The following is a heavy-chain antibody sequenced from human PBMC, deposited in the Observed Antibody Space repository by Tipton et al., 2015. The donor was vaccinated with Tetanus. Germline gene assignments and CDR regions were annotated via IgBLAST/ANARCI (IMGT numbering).Heavy chain of an antibody. CDR2: IKSKTDGGTT. Sequence: GSLRLSCAASGFTFSNAWMSWVRQAPGKGLEWVGRIKSKTDGGTTDYAAPVKGRFTISRDDSKNTLYLQMNSLKTEDTAVYYCTTEGSSSWYLEYYYYGMDVWGQGTTVTVSS. CDR3: TTEGSSSWYLEYYYYGMDV. V-gene: IGHV3-15*01. D-gene: IGHD6-13*01. CDR1: GFTFSNAW. J-gene: IGHJ6*02.